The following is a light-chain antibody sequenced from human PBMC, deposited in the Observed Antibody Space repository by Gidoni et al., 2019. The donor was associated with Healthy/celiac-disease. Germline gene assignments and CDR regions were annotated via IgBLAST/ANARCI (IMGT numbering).Light chain of an antibody. V-gene: IGKV3-20*01. J-gene: IGKJ2*01. CDR2: GAS. Sequence: EIVLTQSPGTLSLSPGERATISCRASQSVSSSYLAWYRQKPGQAPRLLIYGASSRATGIPDRFSGSGSGTDFTLTSSRLEPKDSAVYYCQQYGSSYTFGQGTRLEIK. CDR1: QSVSSSY. CDR3: QQYGSSYT.